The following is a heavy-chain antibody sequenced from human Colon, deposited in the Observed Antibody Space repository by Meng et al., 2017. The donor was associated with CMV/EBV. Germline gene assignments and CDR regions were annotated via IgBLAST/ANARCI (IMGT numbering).Heavy chain of an antibody. CDR1: GYTFSDYH. V-gene: IGHV1-2*02. CDR2: INSNSGAT. CDR3: ARDPSGSRVPFDY. D-gene: IGHD1-26*01. J-gene: IGHJ4*02. Sequence: QVQLEQSGAEVKKPAASVKVSCQASGYTFSDYHIHWVRQAPGQGLEWMGWINSNSGATDYAQKFQGRLTMTRDTSITTVYMELSSLRSDDTAVYYCARDPSGSRVPFDYWGQGSLVTVSS.